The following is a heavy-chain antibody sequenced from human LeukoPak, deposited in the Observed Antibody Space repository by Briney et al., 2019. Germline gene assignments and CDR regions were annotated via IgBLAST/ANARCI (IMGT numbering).Heavy chain of an antibody. CDR1: GGSFSGYY. J-gene: IGHJ4*02. CDR2: INHSGST. V-gene: IGHV4-34*01. D-gene: IGHD2-21*01. Sequence: SETLSLTCAVYGGSFSGYYWSWIRQPPGKGLEWIGEINHSGSTNYNPSLKGRVTISVDTSKNQFSLKLSSVTAADTAVYYCATNLFLDCGGDCYDYWGQGTLVTVSS. CDR3: ATNLFLDCGGDCYDY.